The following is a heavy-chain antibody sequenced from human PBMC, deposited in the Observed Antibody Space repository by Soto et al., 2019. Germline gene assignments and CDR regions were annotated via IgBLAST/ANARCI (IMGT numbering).Heavy chain of an antibody. CDR3: ASLEYYYDSSGYYDPLRI. D-gene: IGHD3-22*01. J-gene: IGHJ3*02. CDR1: GEDFSHYA. V-gene: IGHV1-69*13. CDR2: IIPVFGTP. Sequence: SVKVSCKASGEDFSHYAVSWVRQAPGQGLEWMGGIIPVFGTPNIAQKFQGMFTITADESTSTAYMELSSLRSEDTAVYYCASLEYYYDSSGYYDPLRIWGQGTMVTVS.